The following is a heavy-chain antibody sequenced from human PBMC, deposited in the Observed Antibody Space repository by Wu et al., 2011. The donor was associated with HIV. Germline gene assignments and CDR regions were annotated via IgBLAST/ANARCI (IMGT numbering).Heavy chain of an antibody. D-gene: IGHD2-2*01. CDR3: AGGGEHPVGYYYYMDV. J-gene: IGHJ6*03. V-gene: IGHV1-69*06. CDR2: IIPIFGTA. Sequence: QVQLVQSGAEVKKPGSSVKVSCKASGATFSSYAISWVRQAPGQGLEWMGRIIPIFGTANYAQKFQGRVTITADKSTSTAYMELSSLRSEDTAVYYCAGGGEHPVGYYYYMDVWGKGTTVTVSS. CDR1: GATFSSYA.